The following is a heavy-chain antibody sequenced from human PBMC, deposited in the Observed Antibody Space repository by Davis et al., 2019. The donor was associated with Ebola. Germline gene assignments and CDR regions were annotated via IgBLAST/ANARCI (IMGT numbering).Heavy chain of an antibody. V-gene: IGHV4-59*01. CDR2: IYYSGST. J-gene: IGHJ6*02. D-gene: IGHD3-10*01. CDR3: AGDYYGSGSYYGMDV. Sequence: MPGGSLRLSCTVSGGSISSYYWSWIRQPPGKGLEWIGYIYYSGSTNYNPSLKSRVTISVDTSKNQFSLRLSSVTAADTAMYYCAGDYYGSGSYYGMDVWGQGTTVSVSS. CDR1: GGSISSYY.